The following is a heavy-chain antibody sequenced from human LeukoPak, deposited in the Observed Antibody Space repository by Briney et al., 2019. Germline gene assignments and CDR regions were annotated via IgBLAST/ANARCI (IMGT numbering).Heavy chain of an antibody. Sequence: SETLSLTCAVSGGSISSGGYSWNWVRQPPGKGLEWIGYIYHSGSSFYNPSLKSRLTIPMDRSKNQFSLKLSSVTAADTAVYYCVSAYCGGDCYHSLLTDWGQGALVTVSS. CDR3: VSAYCGGDCYHSLLTD. CDR2: IYHSGSS. D-gene: IGHD2-21*02. CDR1: GGSISSGGYS. V-gene: IGHV4-30-2*01. J-gene: IGHJ4*02.